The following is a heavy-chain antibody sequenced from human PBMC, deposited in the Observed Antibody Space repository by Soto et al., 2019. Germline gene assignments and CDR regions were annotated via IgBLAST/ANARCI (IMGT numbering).Heavy chain of an antibody. Sequence: QVQLQQWGAGLLKPSETLSLTCAVYGGSFSGYYWTWIRQPPGKGLEWIGEVNQSGTTNYDPSLKSRVTIAVDTSMNQFSLKLSSVTAADTAVYYCARAGDSSGYSDYWGQGIMVTVSS. J-gene: IGHJ4*02. CDR3: ARAGDSSGYSDY. CDR2: VNQSGTT. D-gene: IGHD3-22*01. V-gene: IGHV4-34*01. CDR1: GGSFSGYY.